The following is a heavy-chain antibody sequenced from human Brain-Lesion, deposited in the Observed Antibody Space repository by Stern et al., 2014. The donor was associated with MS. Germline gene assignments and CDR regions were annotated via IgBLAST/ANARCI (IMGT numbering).Heavy chain of an antibody. CDR3: AGEEDIRYCSGGSCTGNWFDP. J-gene: IGHJ5*02. CDR1: GGSVSSTSYA. V-gene: IGHV4-39*01. Sequence: VQLVESGPGLVKPSETLSLTCTVAGGSVSSTSYAWAWIRQPPGKGLEWIGTIYYSGNTYYSPSLKRRLPISLDASKNQFSVERGFVTAADTAVYYCAGEEDIRYCSGGSCTGNWFDPWGQGTLVTVSS. CDR2: IYYSGNT. D-gene: IGHD2-15*01.